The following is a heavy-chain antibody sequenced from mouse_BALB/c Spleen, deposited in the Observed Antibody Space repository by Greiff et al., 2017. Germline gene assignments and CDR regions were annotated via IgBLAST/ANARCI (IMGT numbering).Heavy chain of an antibody. CDR3: ASREEFNY. CDR1: GFNFTDYY. V-gene: IGHV14-1*02. CDR2: SDPENGNT. Sequence: EVQLQQSGAELVRPGALVKLSCKASGFNFTDYYMHWVKQRPEQGLEWIGWSDPENGNTIYDPKFQGKASITADTSSNTAYLQLSSLTSEDTAVYYCASREEFNYWGQGTTLTVSS. J-gene: IGHJ2*01.